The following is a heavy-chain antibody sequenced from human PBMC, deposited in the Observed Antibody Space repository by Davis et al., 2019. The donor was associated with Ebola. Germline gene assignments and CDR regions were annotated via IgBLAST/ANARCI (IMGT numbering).Heavy chain of an antibody. CDR1: GFTFSSYG. CDR3: ARDDVLLEWLNPRYYYDGMDV. CDR2: ISYDGSNK. J-gene: IGHJ6*02. V-gene: IGHV3-30*03. Sequence: GGSLRLSCAASGFTFSSYGMRWVRQAPGKGLEWVAVISYDGSNKYYADSVKGRFTISRDNSKNTLYLQRNSLRAEDTAVYYCARDDVLLEWLNPRYYYDGMDVWGQGTTVTVSS. D-gene: IGHD3-3*01.